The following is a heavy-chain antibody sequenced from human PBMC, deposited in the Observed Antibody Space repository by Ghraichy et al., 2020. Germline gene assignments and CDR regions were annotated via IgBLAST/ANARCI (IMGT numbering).Heavy chain of an antibody. CDR3: ARDATIFGVVPWVEYYYYGMDV. CDR1: GFTFSSYS. J-gene: IGHJ6*02. CDR2: ISSSSSYI. V-gene: IGHV3-21*01. D-gene: IGHD3-3*01. Sequence: GGSLRLSCAASGFTFSSYSMNWVRQAPGKGLEWVSSISSSSSYIYYADSVKGRFTISRDNAKNSLYLQMNSLRAEDTAVYYCARDATIFGVVPWVEYYYYGMDVWGQGTTVTVSS.